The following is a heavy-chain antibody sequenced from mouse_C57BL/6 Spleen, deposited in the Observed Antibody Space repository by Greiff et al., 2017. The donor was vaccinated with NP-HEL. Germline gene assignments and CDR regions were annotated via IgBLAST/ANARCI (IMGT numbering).Heavy chain of an antibody. CDR3: ARMARTIN. CDR2: INSNGGST. Sequence: EVQGVESGGGLVQPGGSLKLSCAASGFTFSSYGMSWVRQTPDKRLELVATINSNGGSTYYPDSVKGRFTISRDNAKNTLYRQMSSLKSEDTAMYYCARMARTINWGQGTTLTVPS. V-gene: IGHV5-6-3*01. J-gene: IGHJ2*01. CDR1: GFTFSSYG.